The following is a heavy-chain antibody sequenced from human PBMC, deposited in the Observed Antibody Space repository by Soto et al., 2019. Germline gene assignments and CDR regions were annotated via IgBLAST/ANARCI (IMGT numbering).Heavy chain of an antibody. CDR3: AREQLVVAWGDYYYGMDV. CDR2: TYYRSKWYN. D-gene: IGHD6-13*01. V-gene: IGHV6-1*01. J-gene: IGHJ6*02. CDR1: GDSVSSNSAA. Sequence: SQTLSLTCVISGDSVSSNSAAWNWIRQSPSRGLEWLGRTYYRSKWYNDYAVSVKSRITINPDTSKNQFSLQLNSVTPEDTAVYYCAREQLVVAWGDYYYGMDVWGQGTTVTVSS.